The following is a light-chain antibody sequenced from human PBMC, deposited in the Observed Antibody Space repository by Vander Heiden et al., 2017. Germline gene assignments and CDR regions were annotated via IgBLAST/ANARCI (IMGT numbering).Light chain of an antibody. CDR1: QSILYSSNNKNY. Sequence: DIVMTQSPDSLAVSLGERATINCKSSQSILYSSNNKNYLAWYQQKPGQSPKLLIYWASTRESGDPDRFTGSGSGTDFTLTISSLQAEDVAVYYCQQYYNTQITFGQGTRLEIK. CDR2: WAS. V-gene: IGKV4-1*01. J-gene: IGKJ5*01. CDR3: QQYYNTQIT.